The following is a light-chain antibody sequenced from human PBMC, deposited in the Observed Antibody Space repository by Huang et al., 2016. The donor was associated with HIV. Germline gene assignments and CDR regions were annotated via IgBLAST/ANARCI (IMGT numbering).Light chain of an antibody. Sequence: AIQLTQSPSSLSVSVGDRVTITCRASQGISSALAWYQQKPGKAPKLLIYDASSLESGVPSRFSGSGSGTDFTLTISSLQPEDFATYYCQQFNNYLTFGQGTRLEIK. CDR3: QQFNNYLT. CDR2: DAS. V-gene: IGKV1D-13*01. J-gene: IGKJ5*01. CDR1: QGISSA.